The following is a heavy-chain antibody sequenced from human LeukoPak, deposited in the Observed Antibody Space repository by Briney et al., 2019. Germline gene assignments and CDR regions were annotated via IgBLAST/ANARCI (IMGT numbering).Heavy chain of an antibody. V-gene: IGHV1-24*01. D-gene: IGHD2-15*01. Sequence: ASVTLSCNVSGHTLTELSMQWVRQAPGKGLEWMGGFDPEDGERIYAQKFQGRVTMTEDTSTDTAYMELSSLRSEDTAVYYCATDRRLGYYSGGSCPRDYYYGMDVWGKGTTVTVSS. CDR3: ATDRRLGYYSGGSCPRDYYYGMDV. J-gene: IGHJ6*04. CDR2: FDPEDGER. CDR1: GHTLTELS.